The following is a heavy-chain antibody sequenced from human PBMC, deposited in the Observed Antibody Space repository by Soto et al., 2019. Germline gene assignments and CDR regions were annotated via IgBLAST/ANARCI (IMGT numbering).Heavy chain of an antibody. V-gene: IGHV1-18*01. CDR2: ISAYNGNT. CDR3: ARGGGYCSSTSCFYYYYGMDV. D-gene: IGHD2-2*01. CDR1: GYTFTSYG. J-gene: IGHJ6*02. Sequence: ASVKVSCKASGYTFTSYGISWVRQAPGQGLEWMGWISAYNGNTNYAQKLQGRVTMTTDTSTSTAYMELRSLRSDDTAAYYCARGGGYCSSTSCFYYYYGMDVWGQGTTVTVSS.